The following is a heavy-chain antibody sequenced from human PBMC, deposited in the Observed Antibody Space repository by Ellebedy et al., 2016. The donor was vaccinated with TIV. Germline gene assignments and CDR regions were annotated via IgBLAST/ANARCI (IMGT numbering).Heavy chain of an antibody. D-gene: IGHD6-13*01. Sequence: SETLSLTCTVSGGSISSSSYYWGWIRQSPGKGLEWIGSIYYSGSTYYNPSLKSRVTISVDTSKNQFSLKLSSVTAADTAVYYCAREEGGSSDVRSYYYYYGMDVWGQGTTVTVSS. CDR1: GGSISSSSYY. J-gene: IGHJ6*02. CDR2: IYYSGST. CDR3: AREEGGSSDVRSYYYYYGMDV. V-gene: IGHV4-39*07.